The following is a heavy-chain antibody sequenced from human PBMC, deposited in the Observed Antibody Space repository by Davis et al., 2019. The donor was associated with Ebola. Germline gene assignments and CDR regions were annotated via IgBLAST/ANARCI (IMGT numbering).Heavy chain of an antibody. J-gene: IGHJ4*02. CDR3: ARDVAGRAGY. V-gene: IGHV3-30-3*01. CDR2: ISYDGSNK. CDR1: GFTFSNYA. Sequence: GESLKISCAASGFTFSNYAMHWVRQAPGKGLEWVALISYDGSNKYYADSVKGRFTISRDNSKNTLYLQMNSLRPEDTAVYYCARDVAGRAGYWGQGTLVTVSS. D-gene: IGHD1-14*01.